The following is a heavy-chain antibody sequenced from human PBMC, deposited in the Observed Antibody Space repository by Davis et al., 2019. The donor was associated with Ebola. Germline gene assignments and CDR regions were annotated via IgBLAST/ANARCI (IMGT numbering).Heavy chain of an antibody. D-gene: IGHD1-26*01. J-gene: IGHJ4*02. CDR2: ISWNSGSI. V-gene: IGHV3-9*01. CDR1: GFTFDDYA. Sequence: PGGSLRLSCAASGFTFDDYAMHWVRQVPGKGLEWVSDISWNSGSIGYADSVKGRFTISRDNAKNSLYLQMNSVRAEDTALYYCAKDRYSGSFYPEYWGQGTLVTVSS. CDR3: AKDRYSGSFYPEY.